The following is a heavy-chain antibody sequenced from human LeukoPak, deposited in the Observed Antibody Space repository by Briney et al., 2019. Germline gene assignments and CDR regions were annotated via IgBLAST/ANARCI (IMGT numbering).Heavy chain of an antibody. CDR3: AKDQSVFYDSSGYLGY. Sequence: PSETLSLTCAVYGGSFSGYYWSWIRQPPGKGLEWIGEINHSGSTNYNPSLKSRVTISIDTSKNQFSLKLNSMTAADTAVYYCAKDQSVFYDSSGYLGYWGQGTLVTVSS. D-gene: IGHD3-22*01. CDR2: INHSGST. V-gene: IGHV4-34*01. CDR1: GGSFSGYY. J-gene: IGHJ4*02.